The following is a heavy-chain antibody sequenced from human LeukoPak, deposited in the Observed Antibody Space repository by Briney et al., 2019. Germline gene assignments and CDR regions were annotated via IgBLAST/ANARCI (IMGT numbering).Heavy chain of an antibody. J-gene: IGHJ4*02. V-gene: IGHV3-15*01. CDR1: VFTFGDYA. D-gene: IGHD6-13*01. CDR3: TTYYSSSWYPQGYFDY. CDR2: IKSKTDGGKT. Sequence: GGSLRLSFTASVFTFGDYAMSWVRQAPGKGLDWVGGIKSKTDGGKTDYAAPVKGRFTISRDDSKNTLYLQMNSLKTEDTAVYYCTTYYSSSWYPQGYFDYWGQGTLVTVSS.